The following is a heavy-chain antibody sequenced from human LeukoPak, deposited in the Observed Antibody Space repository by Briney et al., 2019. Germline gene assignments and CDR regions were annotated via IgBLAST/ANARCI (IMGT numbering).Heavy chain of an antibody. D-gene: IGHD1-26*01. CDR1: GFTFSDYY. CDR3: ARDTYQSGSHQRGFDY. Sequence: GGSLRLSCAASGFTFSDYYMGWIRRAPGKGLEWVSYISTSGSTIYYADSVKGRFTISRDNAKNSLHLEMNSLRAEDTAVYYCARDTYQSGSHQRGFDYWGQGTLVTVSS. CDR2: ISTSGSTI. V-gene: IGHV3-11*01. J-gene: IGHJ4*02.